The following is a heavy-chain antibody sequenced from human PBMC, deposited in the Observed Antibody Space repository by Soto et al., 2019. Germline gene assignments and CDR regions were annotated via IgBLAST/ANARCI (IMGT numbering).Heavy chain of an antibody. J-gene: IGHJ4*02. Sequence: EAQLVESGGGLVQPGRSLRLYCAASGFTFDNYAMHWVRQAPGKGLEWVSGINWNSVTFDYADSVKGRFTISRDNAKNSLYLQMDSLRPEDTAFYYCARDHDEDFGYDLDYFDFWGRGTLVTVSS. V-gene: IGHV3-9*01. CDR1: GFTFDNYA. D-gene: IGHD5-12*01. CDR2: INWNSVTF. CDR3: ARDHDEDFGYDLDYFDF.